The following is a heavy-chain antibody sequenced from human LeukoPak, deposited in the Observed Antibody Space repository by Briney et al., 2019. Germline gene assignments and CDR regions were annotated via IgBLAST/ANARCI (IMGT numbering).Heavy chain of an antibody. CDR3: ARAYYDSLTGFYLDGMDV. CDR1: GFGFSSYT. V-gene: IGHV3-21*01. CDR2: IGDNSSYI. J-gene: IGHJ6*02. Sequence: PGGSLRLSCAASGFGFSSYTMSWVRQAPGKGLEWVSSIGDNSSYIHYGDSVKGRFTICRDNANKVVYLQMNSLRGEDTAVYYCARAYYDSLTGFYLDGMDVWGQGTTVIVPS. D-gene: IGHD3-9*01.